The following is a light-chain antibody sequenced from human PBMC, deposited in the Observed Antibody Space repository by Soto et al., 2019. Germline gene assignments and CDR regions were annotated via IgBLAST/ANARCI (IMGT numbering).Light chain of an antibody. CDR3: QQYDSSPRG. Sequence: EIVLTQSPGTLSLSPGERATLSCRASQSVYSSYLAWHQQKPGQAPRLLIYGASNSATGIPDRFSGSGSGTDLTLTISRLEPEDFAVYYCQQYDSSPRGFGQGTRVEIK. CDR1: QSVYSSY. CDR2: GAS. V-gene: IGKV3-20*01. J-gene: IGKJ1*01.